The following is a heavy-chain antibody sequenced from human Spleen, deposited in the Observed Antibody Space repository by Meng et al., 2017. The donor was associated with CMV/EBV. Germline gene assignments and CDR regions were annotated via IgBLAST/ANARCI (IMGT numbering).Heavy chain of an antibody. V-gene: IGHV4-61*08. CDR3: ARSRRGGWFDP. J-gene: IGHJ5*02. CDR1: GGSVSGGDYY. Sequence: CTVSGGSVSGGDYYWSWVRQAPGKGLEWIGYIYYSGSPNYNPSLKSRVTISLDTSKNQFSLRLSSVTAADTAVYYCARSRRGGWFDPWGQGTLVTVSS. CDR2: IYYSGSP.